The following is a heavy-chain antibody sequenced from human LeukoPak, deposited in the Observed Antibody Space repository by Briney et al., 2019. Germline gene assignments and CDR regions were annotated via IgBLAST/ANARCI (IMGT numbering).Heavy chain of an antibody. D-gene: IGHD6-6*01. V-gene: IGHV1-46*01. CDR3: ARDLRAARRRNWFDP. J-gene: IGHJ5*02. CDR1: GYTFTSYY. Sequence: ASVKVSCKASGYTFTSYYMHWLRQAPGQGLEWMGIINPSGGSTSYAQKFQGRVTMTRDMSTSTVYMELSSLRSEDTAVYYCARDLRAARRRNWFDPWGQGTLVTVSS. CDR2: INPSGGST.